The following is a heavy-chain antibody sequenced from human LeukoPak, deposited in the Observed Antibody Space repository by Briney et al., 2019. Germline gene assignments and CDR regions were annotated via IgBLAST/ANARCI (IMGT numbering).Heavy chain of an antibody. D-gene: IGHD3-16*01. J-gene: IGHJ4*02. Sequence: GGSLRLSCAASGFTFSSYSMNWFCQAPGKGLEWVSSISTSSSYIFYADSVKGRFTISRDNAKNSLYLQMNSLRAEDTAVYYCARDGGSPRDYWGQGTLVTVSS. CDR3: ARDGGSPRDY. V-gene: IGHV3-21*01. CDR1: GFTFSSYS. CDR2: ISTSSSYI.